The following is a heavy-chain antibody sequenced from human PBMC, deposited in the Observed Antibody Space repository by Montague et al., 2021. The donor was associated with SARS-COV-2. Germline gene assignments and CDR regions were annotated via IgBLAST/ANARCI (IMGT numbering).Heavy chain of an antibody. J-gene: IGHJ3*01. CDR2: IYYTGXT. Sequence: SETLSLTCTVSGGSITNNIDYWAWIRQPPGEGLEWIGSIYYTGXTXYXXXXKXRVTISVVTSKNHFTLKLSSVTAAETAVYYCARLKRYFDSSGSPSAFDFWGQGTKVTVSS. CDR1: GGSITNNIDY. V-gene: IGHV4-39*02. CDR3: ARLKRYFDSSGSPSAFDF. D-gene: IGHD3-22*01.